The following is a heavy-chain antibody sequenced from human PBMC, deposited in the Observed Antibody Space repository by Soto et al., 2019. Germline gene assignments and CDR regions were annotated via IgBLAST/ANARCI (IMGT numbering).Heavy chain of an antibody. J-gene: IGHJ4*02. CDR3: ARGGRIVGATSLFGY. D-gene: IGHD1-26*01. CDR1: GGSFSGYY. CDR2: INHSGST. Sequence: SETLSLTCAAYGGSFSGYYWSWIRQPPGKGLEWIGEINHSGSTNYNPSLKSRVTISIDTSKSQFSLKLSSVTAADTAVYFCARGGRIVGATSLFGYWGPGTLVTVSS. V-gene: IGHV4-34*01.